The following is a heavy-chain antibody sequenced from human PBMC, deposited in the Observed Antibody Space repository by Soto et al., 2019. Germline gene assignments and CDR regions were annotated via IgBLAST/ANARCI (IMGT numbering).Heavy chain of an antibody. CDR2: ISAYNGNT. J-gene: IGHJ6*03. D-gene: IGHD3-3*01. CDR3: ARDFGGYDFWSGYRYYYYYMDV. CDR1: GYTFTSYG. V-gene: IGHV1-18*01. Sequence: ASVKVSCKASGYTFTSYGISWVRQAPGQGLEWTGWISAYNGNTNYAQKLQGRVTMTTDTSTSTAYMELRSLRSDDTAVYYCARDFGGYDFWSGYRYYYYYMDVWGKGTTVTVSS.